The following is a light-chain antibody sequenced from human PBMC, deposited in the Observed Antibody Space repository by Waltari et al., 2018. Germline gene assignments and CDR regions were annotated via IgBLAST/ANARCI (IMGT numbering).Light chain of an antibody. CDR2: AAS. CDR3: QKYDSAPRT. Sequence: DIHMTQSPSSLSASVGDSVPITCRASQGITNYLAWYQHKPGKVPKLLIFAASTLQSGVPSRFSGSGSGTDFTLTISSLQPEDVATYYCQKYDSAPRTFGQGTKVEIK. CDR1: QGITNY. J-gene: IGKJ1*01. V-gene: IGKV1-27*01.